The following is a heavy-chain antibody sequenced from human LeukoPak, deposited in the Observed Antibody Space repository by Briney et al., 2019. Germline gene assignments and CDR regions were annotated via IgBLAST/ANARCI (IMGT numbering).Heavy chain of an antibody. CDR3: AKTTGNIVGAYFDY. CDR1: GFTFSTYA. V-gene: IGHV3-23*01. CDR2: ISGSGDRT. J-gene: IGHJ4*02. D-gene: IGHD1-26*01. Sequence: PGGSLRLSCAASGFTFSTYAMSRVRQAPGKGLEWASVISGSGDRTYYPDSVKGRFTISRDNSKNTLYLQMNSLRAEDTAVYYCAKTTGNIVGAYFDYWGQGTLVTVSS.